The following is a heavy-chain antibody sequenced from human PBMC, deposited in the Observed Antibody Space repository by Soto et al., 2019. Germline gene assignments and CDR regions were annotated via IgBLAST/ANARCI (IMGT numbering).Heavy chain of an antibody. CDR3: AKIGFLGEGAF. D-gene: IGHD3-16*01. J-gene: IGHJ4*02. V-gene: IGHV3-74*01. Sequence: EVQLVESGGGLVQPGGSLRLSCATSGFTFSTWIHWVRQAPGEGLVWVSRISGEGTVTDYAESVKGRFTVSRDIAKSTVFLKMNSGGVEDTGVYYCAKIGFLGEGAFWGQGTLVTVPS. CDR1: GFTFSTW. CDR2: ISGEGTVT.